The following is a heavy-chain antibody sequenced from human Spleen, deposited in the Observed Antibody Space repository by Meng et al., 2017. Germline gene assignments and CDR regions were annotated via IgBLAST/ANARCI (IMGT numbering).Heavy chain of an antibody. CDR2: ISAYNGNK. CDR1: GYSFTSYG. V-gene: IGHV1-18*01. D-gene: IGHD3-22*01. J-gene: IGHJ6*02. Sequence: ASVMVSCKASGYSFTSYGISWLRQAPGQGLEWMGWISAYNGNKNYAQKPQGRVTMTTDKSTSTAYMELRSLISDDTAVYYCAKATYYYDSSGYNYYYGMDVWGQGTMVTVSS. CDR3: AKATYYYDSSGYNYYYGMDV.